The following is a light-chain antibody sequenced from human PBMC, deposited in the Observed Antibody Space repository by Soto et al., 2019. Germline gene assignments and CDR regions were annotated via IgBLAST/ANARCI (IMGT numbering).Light chain of an antibody. CDR2: GAS. CDR1: QSVSSSY. J-gene: IGKJ1*01. CDR3: QEYNTWPWT. V-gene: IGKV3-15*01. Sequence: IVLTQSPCTLSLSPGERATLSCRASQSVSSSYLAWYQQKPGQAPRLLIYGASTRATGIPARSSGRGSGTEFTLTISSLQSEDFAVYYCQEYNTWPWTFGQGTKVDIK.